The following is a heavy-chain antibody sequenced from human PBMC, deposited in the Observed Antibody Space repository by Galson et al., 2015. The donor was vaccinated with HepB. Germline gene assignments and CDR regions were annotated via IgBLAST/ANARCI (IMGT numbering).Heavy chain of an antibody. CDR1: GYTFTINY. CDR3: ARAFCTSTSCYSVFDF. Sequence: SVKVSCKASGYTFTINYLDWVRQAPGRGLEWMGVINPSNGRASYAPKFQDRFTMTRDTSTTSLYMELTSLISDDTAVYYCARAFCTSTSCYSVFDFWGQGTLVTVSS. D-gene: IGHD2-2*01. V-gene: IGHV1-46*01. J-gene: IGHJ4*02. CDR2: INPSNGRA.